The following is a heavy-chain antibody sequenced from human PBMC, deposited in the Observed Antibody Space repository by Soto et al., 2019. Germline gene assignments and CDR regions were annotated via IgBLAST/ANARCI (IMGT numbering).Heavy chain of an antibody. Sequence: SETLSLTCAVSGGSIISSNCWNWVRQPPGKGLEWIGDIYHSGSTDNNPSLKSRVTISVDKSKNQFSLRLTSVTPADTAVYYCASRDQSGHYDHAFDLWGGGTMVAV. J-gene: IGHJ3*01. CDR3: ASRDQSGHYDHAFDL. CDR1: GGSIISSNC. V-gene: IGHV4-4*02. CDR2: IYHSGST. D-gene: IGHD4-17*01.